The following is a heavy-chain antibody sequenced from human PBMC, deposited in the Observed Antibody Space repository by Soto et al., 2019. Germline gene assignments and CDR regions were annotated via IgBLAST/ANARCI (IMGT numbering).Heavy chain of an antibody. Sequence: EVQLVESGGGLVHPGGSVRLTCAASGFMFGPYWMSRFRQYPGKGLAWVATIRGDGSGSYYVDSVKGRFTVSRDNAENSLYLQMNSLGDEDTAVYYCAREDWPRFDSWGQGTLVTVSS. CDR3: AREDWPRFDS. CDR2: IRGDGSGS. V-gene: IGHV3-7*01. CDR1: GFMFGPYW. D-gene: IGHD2-21*01. J-gene: IGHJ4*02.